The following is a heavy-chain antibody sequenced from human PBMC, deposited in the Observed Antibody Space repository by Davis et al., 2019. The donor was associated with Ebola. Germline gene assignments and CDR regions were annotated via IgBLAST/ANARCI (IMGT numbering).Heavy chain of an antibody. CDR1: GYNFTHYG. Sequence: ASVKVSCKASGYNFTHYGFSWVRQAPGQGLEWMGWISGYNGNTNYAQKLQGRVTMTTDTSTSTAYMELSSLRSEDTAVYYCARDDWNQNWFDPWGQGTLVTVSS. D-gene: IGHD1-1*01. V-gene: IGHV1-18*01. CDR3: ARDDWNQNWFDP. CDR2: ISGYNGNT. J-gene: IGHJ5*02.